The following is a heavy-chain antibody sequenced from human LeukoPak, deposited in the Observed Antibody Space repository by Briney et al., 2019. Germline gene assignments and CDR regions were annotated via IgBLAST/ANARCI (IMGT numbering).Heavy chain of an antibody. V-gene: IGHV4-34*01. CDR3: ATCPNWFDP. J-gene: IGHJ5*02. Sequence: SETLSLTCAVYGGSFSGYYWSWIRQPPVKGLEWIGEINHSGSTNYNPSLKSRVTISVDTSKNQFSLKLSSVTAADTAVYYCATCPNWFDPWGQGTLVTVSS. CDR2: INHSGST. CDR1: GGSFSGYY.